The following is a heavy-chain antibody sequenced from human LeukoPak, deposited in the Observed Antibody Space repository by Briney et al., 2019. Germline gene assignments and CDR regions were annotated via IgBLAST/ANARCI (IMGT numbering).Heavy chain of an antibody. D-gene: IGHD3-22*01. CDR3: ARGAVPHYYDSSGYYFWFDP. J-gene: IGHJ5*02. CDR2: INPSGDST. CDR1: GYSFTSYY. Sequence: ASVKVSCKASGYSFTSYYMHWVRQAPGQGLEWMGIINPSGDSTSYAQKFQGRVTMTRDMSTSTDYMELSSLRSEDTAVYYCARGAVPHYYDSSGYYFWFDPWGQGTLVTVSS. V-gene: IGHV1-46*01.